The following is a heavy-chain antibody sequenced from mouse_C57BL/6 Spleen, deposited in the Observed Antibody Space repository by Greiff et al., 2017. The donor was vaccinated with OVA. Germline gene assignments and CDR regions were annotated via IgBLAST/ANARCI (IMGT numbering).Heavy chain of an antibody. D-gene: IGHD1-3*01. CDR2: IYPGNSDT. J-gene: IGHJ1*03. CDR3: TRSESNYWYFDV. V-gene: IGHV1-5*01. CDR1: GYTFTSYW. Sequence: EVQLQESGTVLARPGASVKMSCKTSGYTFTSYWMHWVKQRPGQGLEWIGAIYPGNSDTSYNQKFKGKAKLTAVTSASTAYMELSSLTNEDSAVYYCTRSESNYWYFDVWGTGTTVTVSS.